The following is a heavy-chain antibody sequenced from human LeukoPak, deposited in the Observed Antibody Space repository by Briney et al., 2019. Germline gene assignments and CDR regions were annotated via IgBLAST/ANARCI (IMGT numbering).Heavy chain of an antibody. V-gene: IGHV3-30*02. CDR1: GFTFSSYG. Sequence: GGSLRLSCAASGFTFSSYGMHWVRQAPGKGLEWVAFIRYDGSNKYYADSVKGRFTISRDNSKNTLYLQMNSLRAEDTAVYYCARSAPLNSSGWWGKVFDYWGQGTLVTVSS. D-gene: IGHD6-19*01. J-gene: IGHJ4*02. CDR3: ARSAPLNSSGWWGKVFDY. CDR2: IRYDGSNK.